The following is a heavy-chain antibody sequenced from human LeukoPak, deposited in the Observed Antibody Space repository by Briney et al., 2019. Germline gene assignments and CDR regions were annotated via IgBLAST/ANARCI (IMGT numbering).Heavy chain of an antibody. D-gene: IGHD2-2*01. CDR3: ARHEGIPAALFMLDV. J-gene: IGHJ6*02. Sequence: SDTLSLTCTVSGASISSHYWSWIRQSPGKGLVWIGYISDTGTTNYNPSLKSRVTISVDTAKNQFSRSIRSVTAADTAVYFCARHEGIPAALFMLDVWGQGTTVIVSS. CDR2: ISDTGTT. CDR1: GASISSHY. V-gene: IGHV4-59*08.